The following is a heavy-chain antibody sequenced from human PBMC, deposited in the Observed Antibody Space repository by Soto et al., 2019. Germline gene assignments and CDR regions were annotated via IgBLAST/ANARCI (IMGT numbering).Heavy chain of an antibody. CDR3: ASFFGNAFDV. V-gene: IGHV4-39*02. D-gene: IGHD3-3*01. CDR1: GGSISTDSYT. J-gene: IGHJ3*01. Sequence: QLQLQESGPGLVKPSETLSLTCSVSGGSISTDSYTWDWIRQSPGKGLEWIGTIYYDGTPSYNPSLKSKVTISVDTSRNHVSLDVKSVTAADTAMYYCASFFGNAFDVWGQGTMVKVSS. CDR2: IYYDGTP.